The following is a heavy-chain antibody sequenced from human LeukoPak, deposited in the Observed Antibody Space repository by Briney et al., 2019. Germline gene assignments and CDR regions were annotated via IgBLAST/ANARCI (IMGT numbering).Heavy chain of an antibody. CDR3: ARDRGWQQLVPLYFDY. CDR1: GYTFTSYG. V-gene: IGHV1-18*01. CDR2: ISAYNGNT. J-gene: IGHJ4*02. D-gene: IGHD6-13*01. Sequence: PWASVKVSCKASGYTFTSYGISWVRQAPGQGLEWMGWISAYNGNTNYAQKPQVRVTMTTDTSTSTVYMELRSLRSDDTAVYYCARDRGWQQLVPLYFDYWGQGTLVTVSS.